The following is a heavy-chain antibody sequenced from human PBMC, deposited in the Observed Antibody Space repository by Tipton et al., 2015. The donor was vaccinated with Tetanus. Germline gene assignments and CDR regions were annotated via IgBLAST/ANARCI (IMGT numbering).Heavy chain of an antibody. CDR1: EFTFRTYA. V-gene: IGHV3-30*19. CDR2: ISFDGSSQ. Sequence: SLRLSCAASEFTFRTYAIHWVRQAPGKGLEWVAVISFDGSSQHYADSVKGRFTISRDNSKDILFLQMDSLRVEDTAVYYCARGTGKYSAGDYWGQGTLVTVSS. D-gene: IGHD4-11*01. CDR3: ARGTGKYSAGDY. J-gene: IGHJ4*02.